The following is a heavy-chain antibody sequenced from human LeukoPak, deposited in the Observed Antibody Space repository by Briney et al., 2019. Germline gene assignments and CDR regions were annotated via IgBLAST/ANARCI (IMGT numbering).Heavy chain of an antibody. D-gene: IGHD3-22*01. Sequence: SVKVSCKASGGTFSSYAISWVRQAPGQGLEWMGGIIPIFGTANYAQKFQGRVTITADKSTSTAYMELSSLRSEDTAVYYCAGNYDSSGYYFPGWFDPWGQGTLVTVSS. CDR3: AGNYDSSGYYFPGWFDP. J-gene: IGHJ5*02. V-gene: IGHV1-69*06. CDR1: GGTFSSYA. CDR2: IIPIFGTA.